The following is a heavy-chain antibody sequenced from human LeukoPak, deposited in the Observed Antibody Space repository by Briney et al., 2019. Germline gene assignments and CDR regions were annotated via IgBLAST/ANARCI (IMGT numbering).Heavy chain of an antibody. CDR3: ARGNYDILTGYPPFDY. CDR2: ISSSSSYI. V-gene: IGHV3-21*01. Sequence: GGSLRLSCAASGLTFSDYNVNWVRQAPGKGLEWVSSISSSSSYIDYADSLEGRFTISRDNSKNSLFLQMNSLRAEDTAVYYCARGNYDILTGYPPFDYWGQGTLVTVSS. J-gene: IGHJ4*02. CDR1: GLTFSDYN. D-gene: IGHD3-9*01.